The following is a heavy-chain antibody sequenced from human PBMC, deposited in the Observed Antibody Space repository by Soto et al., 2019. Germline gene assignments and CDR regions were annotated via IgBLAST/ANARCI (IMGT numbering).Heavy chain of an antibody. CDR3: ARTRIRPRPDYGMDV. Sequence: GAPVTVTSKAPGGTLSSYALSWLHQAKRQGLEWMGGIIPIFGTANYAQKFQGRVTITADESTSTAYMELSSLRSEDTAVYYCARTRIRPRPDYGMDVCGEGTMVTVSS. CDR1: GGTLSSYA. J-gene: IGHJ6*04. CDR2: IIPIFGTA. D-gene: IGHD2-2*01. V-gene: IGHV1-69*13.